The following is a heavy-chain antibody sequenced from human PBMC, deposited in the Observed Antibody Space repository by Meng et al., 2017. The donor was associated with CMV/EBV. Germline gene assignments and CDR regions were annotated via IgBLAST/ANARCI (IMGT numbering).Heavy chain of an antibody. Sequence: SVKVSCKASGGTFSSYAISWVRQAPGQGLEWMGGIIPILGIANYAQKFQGRVSITADKSTSTAYMELSSLRSEDTAVYYCAGRYCSSTSCYTHGYGAFDIWGQGTMVTVSS. D-gene: IGHD2-2*02. CDR3: AGRYCSSTSCYTHGYGAFDI. V-gene: IGHV1-69*10. CDR1: GGTFSSYA. CDR2: IIPILGIA. J-gene: IGHJ3*02.